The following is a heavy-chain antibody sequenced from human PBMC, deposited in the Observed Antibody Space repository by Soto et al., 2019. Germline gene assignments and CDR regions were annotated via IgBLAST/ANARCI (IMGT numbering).Heavy chain of an antibody. CDR1: GGSISSYY. J-gene: IGHJ4*02. V-gene: IGHV4-59*01. D-gene: IGHD3-22*01. CDR2: IYYSGST. Sequence: TSETLSLTCTVSGGSISSYYWSWIRQPPGKGLEWIGYIYYSGSTNYNPSLKSRVTISVDTSKNQFSLKLSSVTAADTAVYYCARNSNYYDRLDYWGQGTLVTVSS. CDR3: ARNSNYYDRLDY.